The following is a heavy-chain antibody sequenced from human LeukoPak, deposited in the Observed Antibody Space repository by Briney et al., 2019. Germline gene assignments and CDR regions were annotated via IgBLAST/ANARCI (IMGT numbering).Heavy chain of an antibody. CDR3: AKDRKDKYDSSGYSFDYGMDV. CDR2: ISYDGSNK. CDR1: GFIFNSYG. Sequence: GGSLRLSCAASGFIFNSYGMHWVRQAPGKGLEWVAVISYDGSNKYYADSVKGRFTISRDNSKNTLYLQMNSQRAEDTAVFYCAKDRKDKYDSSGYSFDYGMDVWGQGTTVTVSS. V-gene: IGHV3-30*18. J-gene: IGHJ6*02. D-gene: IGHD3-22*01.